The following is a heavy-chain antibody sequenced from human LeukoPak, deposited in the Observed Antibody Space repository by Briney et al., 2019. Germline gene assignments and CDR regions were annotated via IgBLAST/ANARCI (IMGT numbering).Heavy chain of an antibody. Sequence: SQTLSLTCTVSGGSISSGDYYWSWIRQPPGKGLEWIGYIYYSGSTYYNPSLKSRVTISVDTSKNQFSLKLSSVTAADTAFYYCARRQQTGGDDWLANWFDPWGQGTLVTVSS. D-gene: IGHD2-21*01. CDR2: IYYSGST. CDR3: ARRQQTGGDDWLANWFDP. V-gene: IGHV4-30-4*01. CDR1: GGSISSGDYY. J-gene: IGHJ5*02.